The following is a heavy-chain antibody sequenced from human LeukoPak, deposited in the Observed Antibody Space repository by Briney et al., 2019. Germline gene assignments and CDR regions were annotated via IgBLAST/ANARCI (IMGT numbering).Heavy chain of an antibody. CDR1: GFTFSSYS. D-gene: IGHD3-3*01. CDR2: ISSSSSYI. V-gene: IGHV3-21*01. Sequence: PGGSLRLSCAASGFTFSSYSMTWVRQAPGKGLEWVSSISSSSSYIYYADSVKGRFTISRDNAKNSLYLQMNSLRAEDTAVYYCARDLDYDFWSGMNWGQGTLVTVSS. J-gene: IGHJ4*02. CDR3: ARDLDYDFWSGMN.